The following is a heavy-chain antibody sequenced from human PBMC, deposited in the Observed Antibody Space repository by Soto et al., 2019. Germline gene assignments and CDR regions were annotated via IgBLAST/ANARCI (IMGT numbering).Heavy chain of an antibody. J-gene: IGHJ5*02. Sequence: TLSLACTVSGASFSTGAYYWGWVRQRPGRGLEWIGYVYESGYTYYNMSLKSRLTISLDRSNNQFSLGLTSVTAADTAVYYCVRAMRPKAMVYPWFDPWGQGTLVTVSS. CDR1: GASFSTGAYY. V-gene: IGHV4-31*03. CDR2: VYESGYT. CDR3: VRAMRPKAMVYPWFDP. D-gene: IGHD5-18*01.